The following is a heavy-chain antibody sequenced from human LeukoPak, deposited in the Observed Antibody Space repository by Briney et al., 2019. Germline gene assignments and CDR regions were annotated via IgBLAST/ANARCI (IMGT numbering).Heavy chain of an antibody. J-gene: IGHJ4*02. CDR2: IYHSGST. CDR1: GGSISSGGYS. D-gene: IGHD3-16*01. Sequence: SETLSLTCAVSGGSISSGGYSWSWIRQPPGKGLEWIGYIYHSGSTYYNPSLKSRVTISVDRSKNQFSLKLSSVTAADTAVYYCARLSLGYRKRDYWGQGTLVTVSS. V-gene: IGHV4-30-2*01. CDR3: ARLSLGYRKRDY.